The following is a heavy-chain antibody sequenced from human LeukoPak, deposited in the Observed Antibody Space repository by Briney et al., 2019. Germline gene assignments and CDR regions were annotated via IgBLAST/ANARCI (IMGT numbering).Heavy chain of an antibody. D-gene: IGHD3-9*01. Sequence: KAGGSLRLSCAASGFTFSDYYMSWIRQAPGKGLEWVSYISSSGSTIYYADSVKGRFTISRDNAKNSLYLQMNSLRAEDTAVYYCARGLFPLDYDILTGYYGYWGQGTLVTVSS. CDR2: ISSSGSTI. CDR1: GFTFSDYY. CDR3: ARGLFPLDYDILTGYYGY. V-gene: IGHV3-11*01. J-gene: IGHJ4*02.